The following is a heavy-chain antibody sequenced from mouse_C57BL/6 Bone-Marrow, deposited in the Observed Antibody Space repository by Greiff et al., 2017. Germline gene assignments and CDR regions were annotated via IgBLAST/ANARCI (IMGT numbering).Heavy chain of an antibody. CDR3: ARDPRWLLLDY. J-gene: IGHJ2*01. V-gene: IGHV5-4*01. CDR1: GFTFSSYA. Sequence: EVKLMESGGGLVKPGGSLKLSCAASGFTFSSYAMSWVRQTPEKRLVWVATISDGGSYTYYPDNVQGRFTISRDTAKNNLYLQMSHLKSEDTAVYYCARDPRWLLLDYWGQGTTLTVSS. D-gene: IGHD2-3*01. CDR2: ISDGGSYT.